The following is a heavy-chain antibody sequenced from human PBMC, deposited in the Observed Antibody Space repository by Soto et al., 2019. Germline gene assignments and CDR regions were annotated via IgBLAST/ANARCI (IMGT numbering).Heavy chain of an antibody. Sequence: QVQLQESGPGLVKSSETLSLTCTVSGGSVNSGTYYWSWIRQSPGKGLEWIGYLYNSGSTDYNPSLQSRVTISVDTSKNHFSLTLTSVTAADTAVYFCAGGNSASAYVDSWGQGTLVTVSS. J-gene: IGHJ4*02. CDR1: GGSVNSGTYY. CDR3: AGGNSASAYVDS. CDR2: LYNSGST. V-gene: IGHV4-61*03. D-gene: IGHD2-15*01.